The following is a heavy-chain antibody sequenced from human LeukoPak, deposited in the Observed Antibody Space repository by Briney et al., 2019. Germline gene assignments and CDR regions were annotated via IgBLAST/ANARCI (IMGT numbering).Heavy chain of an antibody. CDR1: GGSISTYH. CDR3: ARLTRDGYTTF. CDR2: IYKGST. V-gene: IGHV4-59*01. Sequence: PSETLSLTCTISGGSISTYHWSWIRQPPEKGPEWIGYIYKGSTNYNPSLKSRVTISVVTSKNQFSLKLRSVTAADTAVYYCARLTRDGYTTFWGQGTLVTVSS. D-gene: IGHD5-24*01. J-gene: IGHJ4*02.